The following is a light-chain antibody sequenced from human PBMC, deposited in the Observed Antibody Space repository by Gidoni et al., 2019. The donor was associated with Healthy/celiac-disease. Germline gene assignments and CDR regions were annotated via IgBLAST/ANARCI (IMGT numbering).Light chain of an antibody. CDR3: QQRYSTPLYT. CDR1: QSISSY. J-gene: IGKJ2*01. Sequence: DIQMTQSPSSLSASVGDRVTITCRASQSISSYLNWYQQKPGKDHKLLIYSAASLQSGVPSRFRGSGSGTAFTLTISSLQPEDFATYYCQQRYSTPLYTFGQGTKLEIK. CDR2: SAA. V-gene: IGKV1-39*01.